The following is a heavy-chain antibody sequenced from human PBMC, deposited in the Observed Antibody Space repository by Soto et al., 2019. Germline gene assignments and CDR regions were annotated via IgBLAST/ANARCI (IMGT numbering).Heavy chain of an antibody. CDR2: ISYDGRKK. V-gene: IGHV3-30*03. CDR1: GLTFSRDG. CDR3: AGGYDWGDY. Sequence: QMQLVESGGGVVQPGRSLRLSCAASGLTFSRDGMLWVRQAPGKGLEWVAVISYDGRKKYHADSVKGRFTISRDNSKNTLCLQMDSLRVEDTAVYYCAGGYDWGDYWGQGTLVTVSS. D-gene: IGHD5-12*01. J-gene: IGHJ4*02.